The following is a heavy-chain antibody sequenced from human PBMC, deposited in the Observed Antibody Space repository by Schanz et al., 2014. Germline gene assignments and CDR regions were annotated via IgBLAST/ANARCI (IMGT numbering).Heavy chain of an antibody. D-gene: IGHD4-17*01. CDR2: ISSSGSTI. V-gene: IGHV3-11*01. CDR3: ARTTFGKGKTYLGDYHYYHYMDV. CDR1: GFTFSDYY. Sequence: QVQLVESGGGLVKPGGSLRLSCAASGFTFSDYYMSWIRQAPGKGLEWVSYISSSGSTIYYADSVKGRFTISRDNAKNSLYLQMNSLRAEDTAVYYCARTTFGKGKTYLGDYHYYHYMDVWGNGTTVTVSS. J-gene: IGHJ6*03.